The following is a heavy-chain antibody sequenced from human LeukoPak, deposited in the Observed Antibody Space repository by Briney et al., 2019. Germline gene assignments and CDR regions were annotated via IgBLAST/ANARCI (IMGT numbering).Heavy chain of an antibody. V-gene: IGHV3-9*01. Sequence: GGSLRLSCAASGFTFDDYAMHWVRQAPGKGLEWVSGISWNSGSIGYADSVKGRFTISRDNSKNTLYLQMNSLRAEDTAVYYCARYIEGNYYSALDYWGQGTLVTVSS. CDR1: GFTFDDYA. D-gene: IGHD2-15*01. CDR2: ISWNSGSI. CDR3: ARYIEGNYYSALDY. J-gene: IGHJ4*02.